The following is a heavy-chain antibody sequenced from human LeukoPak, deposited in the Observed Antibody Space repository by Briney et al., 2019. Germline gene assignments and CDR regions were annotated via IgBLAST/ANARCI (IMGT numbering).Heavy chain of an antibody. CDR1: GGTFSSYA. V-gene: IGHV1-69*06. D-gene: IGHD3-9*01. CDR2: IIPIFGTA. Sequence: PVKVSCKASGGTFSSYAISWVRQAPGQGLEWMGGIIPIFGTANYAQKFQGRVTITADKSTSTAYMELSSLRSEDTAVYYCARENYDILTGNAFDIWGQGTMVTVSS. CDR3: ARENYDILTGNAFDI. J-gene: IGHJ3*02.